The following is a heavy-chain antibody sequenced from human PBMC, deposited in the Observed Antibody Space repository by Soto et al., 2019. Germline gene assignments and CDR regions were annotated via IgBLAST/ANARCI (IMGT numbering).Heavy chain of an antibody. CDR1: GFTFSSYG. CDR2: IWYDGSNK. Sequence: QVQLVESGGGVVQPGRSLRLSCAASGFTFSSYGMHWVRQAPGKGLEWVAVIWYDGSNKYYADSVKGRFTISRDNSKITLYLQMNSLRGENTAVYYCARKYYDFWSGFTDYYYYGRYVWGQGSTVTVSS. J-gene: IGHJ6*02. V-gene: IGHV3-33*01. CDR3: ARKYYDFWSGFTDYYYYGRYV. D-gene: IGHD3-3*01.